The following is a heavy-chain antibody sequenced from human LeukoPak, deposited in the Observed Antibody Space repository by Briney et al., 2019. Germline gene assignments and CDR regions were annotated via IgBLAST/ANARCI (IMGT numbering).Heavy chain of an antibody. CDR2: IYPGDSDT. V-gene: IGHV5-51*01. CDR3: ASEGVVGSRDAFDI. J-gene: IGHJ3*02. D-gene: IGHD3-22*01. CDR1: GYSFTSYW. Sequence: GESLKISCKGSGYSFTSYWIGGGGKMPGKGLEWLGIIYPGDSDTRYSPSFQGQVTISADKSISTAYLQWSSLKASDTAMYYCASEGVVGSRDAFDIWGQGTMVTVSS.